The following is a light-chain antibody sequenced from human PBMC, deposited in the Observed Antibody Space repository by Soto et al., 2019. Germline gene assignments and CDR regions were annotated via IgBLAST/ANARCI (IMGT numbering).Light chain of an antibody. CDR3: QQYNSYSWT. CDR2: DAS. CDR1: QSISSW. V-gene: IGKV1-5*01. J-gene: IGKJ1*01. Sequence: DIQMTKSPSTLSASLGDRVTITCRASQSISSWLAWYQQKPGKAPKLLIYDASSLESGVPSRFSGSGSGTDFTLTISSLQPEDFATYFCQQYNSYSWTFGQGTKVDIK.